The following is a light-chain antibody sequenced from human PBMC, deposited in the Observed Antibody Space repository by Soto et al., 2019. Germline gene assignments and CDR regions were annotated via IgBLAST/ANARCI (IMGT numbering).Light chain of an antibody. J-gene: IGLJ2*01. CDR3: LVFYNSVMF. CDR2: DTS. Sequence: QAVVTQEPSMTVSPGGTVTLTCVSSTGAVTSGHFPYWFQQKPGQAPRTLIYDTSNKHSWTPARFSGSLLGGKAALTLSGAQPEDEAEYYCLVFYNSVMFFGGGTKLTVL. CDR1: TGAVTSGHF. V-gene: IGLV7-46*01.